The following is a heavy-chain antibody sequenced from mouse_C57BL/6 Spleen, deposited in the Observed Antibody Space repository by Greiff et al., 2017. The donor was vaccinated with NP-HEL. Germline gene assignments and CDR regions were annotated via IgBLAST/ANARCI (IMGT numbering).Heavy chain of an antibody. Sequence: DVKLQESGPGLVKPSQSLSLTCSVTGYSITSGYYWNWIRQFPGNKLEWMGYISYDGSNNYNPSLKNRISITRDTSKNQFFLKLNSVTTEDTATYYCASNDGYYAWFAYWGQGTLVTVSA. V-gene: IGHV3-6*01. J-gene: IGHJ3*01. CDR2: ISYDGSN. CDR3: ASNDGYYAWFAY. CDR1: GYSITSGYY. D-gene: IGHD2-3*01.